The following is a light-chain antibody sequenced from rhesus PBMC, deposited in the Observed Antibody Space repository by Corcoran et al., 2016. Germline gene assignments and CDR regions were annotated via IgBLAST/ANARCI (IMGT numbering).Light chain of an antibody. CDR3: LLYYDGVHI. V-gene: IGLV7-76*01. Sequence: QAVVTQEPSMTVSPGGTVTLTCGSSTGPVTSGNHPNWFQQKAGQVPRGLIHNTHIKHSWTPARFSGSLVGGEAALTLSGAQSEDEADYYCLLYYDGVHIFGSGTRLTVL. J-gene: IGLJ1*01. CDR2: NTH. CDR1: TGPVTSGNH.